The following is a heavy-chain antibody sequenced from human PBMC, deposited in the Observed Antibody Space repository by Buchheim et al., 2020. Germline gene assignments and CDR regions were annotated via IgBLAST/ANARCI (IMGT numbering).Heavy chain of an antibody. D-gene: IGHD6-13*01. V-gene: IGHV1-69*06. CDR1: GGALSGYG. CDR2: IIPMSGTS. CDR3: ARIYCSSSSCAGYFDS. J-gene: IGHJ4*02. Sequence: QVHLVQSGPEVKKSGSSVKVSCKASGGALSGYGFSWVRQAPGHGLEWMGGIIPMSGTSTYAERFQGRVTLIADKSTNTVYLELGSLRSEDTAVYFCARIYCSSSSCAGYFDSWGQGT.